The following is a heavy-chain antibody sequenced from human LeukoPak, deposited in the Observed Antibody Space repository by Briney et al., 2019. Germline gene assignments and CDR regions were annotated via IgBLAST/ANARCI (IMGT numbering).Heavy chain of an antibody. CDR2: IKHDGSEE. CDR3: GYTNNFYH. V-gene: IGHV3-7*01. Sequence: GGSLRLSCVASGVSISRQWMNWVRQAPGQGLEWVANIKHDGSEEYYVDSVKGRFTISRDDGRSSVSLQMNSVRAEDTAVYYCGYTNNFYHWGQGTL. CDR1: GVSISRQW. D-gene: IGHD3-16*02. J-gene: IGHJ4*02.